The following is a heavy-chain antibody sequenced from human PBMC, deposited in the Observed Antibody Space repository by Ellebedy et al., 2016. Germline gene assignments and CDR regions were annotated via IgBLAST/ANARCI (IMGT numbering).Heavy chain of an antibody. Sequence: ASVKVSCKASRGSNYAITWVRQAPGHGLEWMGGIIPMFGTTNYAQKFQGRVTFARDKSAATAYMELSGLRSEDTAIYYCARGYSNGWYHDNWGQGTLVTVSS. V-gene: IGHV1-69*05. CDR1: RGSNYA. J-gene: IGHJ4*02. CDR2: IIPMFGTT. D-gene: IGHD6-19*01. CDR3: ARGYSNGWYHDN.